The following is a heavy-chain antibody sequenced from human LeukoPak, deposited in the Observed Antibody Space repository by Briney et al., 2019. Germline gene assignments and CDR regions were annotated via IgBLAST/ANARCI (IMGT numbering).Heavy chain of an antibody. D-gene: IGHD2/OR15-2a*01. J-gene: IGHJ1*01. CDR1: GYTFTSYY. CDR2: INPSGGST. CDR3: ARSTTPNENEYFEH. Sequence: ASVKVSCKASGYTFTSYYMHWVRQAPGQGLEWMGIINPSGGSTSYAQKFQGRVTMTRDTSISTAYMELSRLRCDDTAVYYCARSTTPNENEYFEHWGQGTLVT. V-gene: IGHV1-46*01.